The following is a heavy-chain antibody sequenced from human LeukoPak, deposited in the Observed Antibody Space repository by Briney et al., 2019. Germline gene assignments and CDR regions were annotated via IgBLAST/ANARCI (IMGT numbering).Heavy chain of an antibody. V-gene: IGHV4-59*01. D-gene: IGHD1-26*01. CDR3: ASYTLLWFDP. Sequence: PSETLSLTCTVYGDSMNNYYWSWLRQPPGKGLEWIAYISYSGSTSYNPSLKSRVTISVDTSKNQFSLKLSSVTAADTAVYYCASYTLLWFDPWGQGTLVTVSS. J-gene: IGHJ5*02. CDR1: GDSMNNYY. CDR2: ISYSGST.